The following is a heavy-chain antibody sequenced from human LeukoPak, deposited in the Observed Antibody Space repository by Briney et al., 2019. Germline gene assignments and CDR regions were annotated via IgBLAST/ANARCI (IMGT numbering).Heavy chain of an antibody. CDR1: GFTFSSYW. V-gene: IGHV3-7*03. D-gene: IGHD3-10*01. CDR2: IKQDGSEK. Sequence: PGGSLRLSCAASGFTFSSYWLSWVRQAPGKGLEGVANIKQDGSEKYYVDSVKGRFTISRDNAKNSLYLQMNSLRAEDTAVYYCARDYRFGGFDPWGQGTLVTVSS. J-gene: IGHJ5*02. CDR3: ARDYRFGGFDP.